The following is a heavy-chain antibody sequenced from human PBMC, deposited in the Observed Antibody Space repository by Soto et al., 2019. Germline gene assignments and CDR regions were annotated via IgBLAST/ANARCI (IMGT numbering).Heavy chain of an antibody. D-gene: IGHD3-10*01. CDR3: ARGPFRPSAMDV. CDR2: SIPALGKT. J-gene: IGHJ6*02. V-gene: IGHV1-69*10. CDR1: GDNFKKNV. Sequence: SVKDSCQTSGDNFKKNVFTWVRQAPGQGLEWMGGSIPALGKTHYIEKFQGRVTITVDDATRTVYMEVRDLTSEDTAIYYCARGPFRPSAMDVWGQGTTVTVSS.